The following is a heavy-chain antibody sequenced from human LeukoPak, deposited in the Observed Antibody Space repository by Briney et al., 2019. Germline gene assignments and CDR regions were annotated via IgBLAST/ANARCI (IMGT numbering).Heavy chain of an antibody. J-gene: IGHJ4*02. CDR2: IYHSGST. CDR3: ARGGRDGYYFDY. CDR1: GGSISSGGYY. V-gene: IGHV4-30-2*01. Sequence: SQTLSLTCTVYGGSISSGGYYWSWIRQPPGKGLEWIGYIYHSGSTYYNPSLKSRVTISVDRSKNQFSLKLSSVTAADTAVYYCARGGRDGYYFDYWGQGTLVTVSS. D-gene: IGHD5-24*01.